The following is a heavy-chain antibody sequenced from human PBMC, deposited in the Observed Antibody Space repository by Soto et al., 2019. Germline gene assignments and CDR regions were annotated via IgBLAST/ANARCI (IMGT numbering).Heavy chain of an antibody. CDR2: IYYSGST. CDR1: VGSISSSSYY. V-gene: IGHV4-39*01. J-gene: IGHJ6*02. CDR3: AKVTYYDFWSGYFRGDYYGMDV. Sequence: PSETLSLTCTVSVGSISSSSYYCGWIRQPPGKGLEWIGSIYYSGSTYYNPSLRSRVTISVDTSKNQFSLKLSSVTAADTAVYYCAKVTYYDFWSGYFRGDYYGMDVWGQGTTVT. D-gene: IGHD3-3*01.